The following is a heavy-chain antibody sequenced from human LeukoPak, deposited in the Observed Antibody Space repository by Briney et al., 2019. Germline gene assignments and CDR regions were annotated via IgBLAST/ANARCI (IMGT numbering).Heavy chain of an antibody. J-gene: IGHJ4*02. V-gene: IGHV4-39*01. D-gene: IGHD3-10*01. CDR3: ATTTGGLTMVRGVHDY. Sequence: SETLSLTCTVSGGSIGSSSYYWGWIRQPPGKGLEWIGSIYYSGSTYYNPSLKSRVTISVDTSKNQFSLKLSSVTAADTAVYYCATTTGGLTMVRGVHDYWGQGTLVTVSS. CDR2: IYYSGST. CDR1: GGSIGSSSYY.